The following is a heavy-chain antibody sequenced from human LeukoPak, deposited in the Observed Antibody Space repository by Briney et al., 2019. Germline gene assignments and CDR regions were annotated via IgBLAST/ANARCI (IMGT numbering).Heavy chain of an antibody. CDR3: TGGGLVRGGTHWFDP. D-gene: IGHD3-10*01. J-gene: IGHJ5*02. CDR2: TYYRSKWYI. Sequence: SQTLSLTCAISGDSVSIYTAGWNWIRQSPSRGLEWLGRTYYRSKWYIDYAVSVKSRISINPDTSKNQFSLQLDSVIPEDTAVYYCTGGGLVRGGTHWFDPWGQGILVTVSS. V-gene: IGHV6-1*01. CDR1: GDSVSIYTAG.